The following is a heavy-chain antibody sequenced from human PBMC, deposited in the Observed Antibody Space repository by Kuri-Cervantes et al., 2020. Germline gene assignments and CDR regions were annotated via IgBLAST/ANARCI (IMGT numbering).Heavy chain of an antibody. CDR3: ARGRSSWSLRPFDY. CDR2: IKQDGSEK. Sequence: LSLTCAASGFTFSSYWMSWVRQAPGKGLEWVANIKQDGSEKYYVDSVKGRFTISRDNAKNSLYLQMNSLRAEDTAVYYCARGRSSWSLRPFDYWGQGTLVTVSS. D-gene: IGHD6-13*01. J-gene: IGHJ4*02. V-gene: IGHV3-7*01. CDR1: GFTFSSYW.